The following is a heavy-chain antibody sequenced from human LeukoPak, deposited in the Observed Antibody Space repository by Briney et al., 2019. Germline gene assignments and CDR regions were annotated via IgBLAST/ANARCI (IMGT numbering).Heavy chain of an antibody. Sequence: SETLSLTCTVSGGSISSYYWSWIRQPPGKGLEWIGYIYYSGSTNYNPSLKSRVTISVDTSKNQFSLKLSSVTAADTAVYYCARVHTKKRGAIGYWGQGTLVTVSS. V-gene: IGHV4-59*01. CDR3: ARVHTKKRGAIGY. CDR1: GGSISSYY. D-gene: IGHD2-8*01. J-gene: IGHJ4*02. CDR2: IYYSGST.